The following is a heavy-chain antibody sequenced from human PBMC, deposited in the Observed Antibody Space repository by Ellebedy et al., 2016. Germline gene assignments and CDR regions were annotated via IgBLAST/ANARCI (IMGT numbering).Heavy chain of an antibody. CDR1: GGSVNIFAHY. J-gene: IGHJ4*02. CDR3: ARIEGGSYGLRWFDY. V-gene: IGHV4-39*07. Sequence: SETLSLTXTVSGGSVNIFAHYWGWVRQPPGKGLEWIGSVDYSGDTYYNPSLRSRATTSIDTSKNQFYLNLTSVTAADTAIFYCARIEGGSYGLRWFDYWGLGTLVTVSS. D-gene: IGHD1-26*01. CDR2: VDYSGDT.